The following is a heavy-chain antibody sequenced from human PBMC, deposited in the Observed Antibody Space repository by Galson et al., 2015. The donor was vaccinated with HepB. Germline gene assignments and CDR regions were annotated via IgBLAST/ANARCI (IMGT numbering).Heavy chain of an antibody. J-gene: IGHJ3*02. D-gene: IGHD3-10*01. CDR3: AKLRWFGLHDAFDI. V-gene: IGHV3-9*01. CDR2: ISWNSGSI. Sequence: SLRLSCAASGFTFDDYAMRWVRQAPGKGLEWVSGISWNSGSIGYADSVKGRFTISRDNAKNSLYLQMNSLRAEDTALYYCAKLRWFGLHDAFDIWGQGTMVTVSS. CDR1: GFTFDDYA.